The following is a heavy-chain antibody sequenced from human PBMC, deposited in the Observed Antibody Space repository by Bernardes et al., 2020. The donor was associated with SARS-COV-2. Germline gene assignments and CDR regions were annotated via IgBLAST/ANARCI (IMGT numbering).Heavy chain of an antibody. CDR2: IYYSGST. CDR1: GGSLRSYY. V-gene: IGHV4-59*01. CDR3: ARRASSGSYYMADAFDI. J-gene: IGHJ3*02. Sequence: SETLSLTCTVSGGSLRSYYWSWIRQPPGKGLEWIGYIYYSGSTNYNPSLKSRVTISVDTSKNQFSLKLSSVTAADTAVYYCARRASSGSYYMADAFDIWGQGTMVTVSS. D-gene: IGHD3-10*01.